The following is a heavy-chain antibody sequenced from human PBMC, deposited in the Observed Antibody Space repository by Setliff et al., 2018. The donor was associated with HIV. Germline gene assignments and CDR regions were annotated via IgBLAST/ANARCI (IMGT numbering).Heavy chain of an antibody. J-gene: IGHJ5*02. CDR3: ARPAPNYNFWSGYSFWFDP. Sequence: GASVKVSCKASGYTFTSYGISWVRQAPGQGLEWMGWISAYNGNTNYAQKLQGRVTMTTDTSTSTAYMELRSLRSDDTAVYYCARPAPNYNFWSGYSFWFDPWGQGTLVTVSS. D-gene: IGHD3-3*01. V-gene: IGHV1-18*01. CDR1: GYTFTSYG. CDR2: ISAYNGNT.